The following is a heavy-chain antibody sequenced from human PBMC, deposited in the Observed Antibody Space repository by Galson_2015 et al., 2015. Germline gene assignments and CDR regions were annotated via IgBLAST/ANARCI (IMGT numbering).Heavy chain of an antibody. Sequence: SVKVSCKASGYTFTSYDINWVRQAPGQGLEWMGWMNPNSGNTGYAQKFQGRVTMTRNTSISTAYMELSSLRYEDTAVYYCARGGNWNDYYWFDPWGQGTLVTVSS. CDR3: ARGGNWNDYYWFDP. CDR2: MNPNSGNT. V-gene: IGHV1-8*01. CDR1: GYTFTSYD. D-gene: IGHD1-1*01. J-gene: IGHJ5*02.